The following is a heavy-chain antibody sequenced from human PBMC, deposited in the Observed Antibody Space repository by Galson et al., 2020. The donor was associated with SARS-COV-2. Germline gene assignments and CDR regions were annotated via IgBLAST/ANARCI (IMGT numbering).Heavy chain of an antibody. Sequence: GESLKISCAASGFTFSDYSMNWVRQAPGKGLEWVSSITSSGSDIYYADSVKGRFTISRDNAKNSLFLQMNSLRAEDTAVYYCARDPGWGYWGHGTLVTVSS. J-gene: IGHJ4*01. CDR1: GFTFSDYS. V-gene: IGHV3-21*01. D-gene: IGHD7-27*01. CDR3: ARDPGWGY. CDR2: ITSSGSDI.